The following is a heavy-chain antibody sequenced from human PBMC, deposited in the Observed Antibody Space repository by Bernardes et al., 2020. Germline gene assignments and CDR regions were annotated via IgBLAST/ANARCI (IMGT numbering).Heavy chain of an antibody. Sequence: ASLKVSCKASGYTFSHYGISWVRQAPGQGLEWMGWISAYNGNRDYAQKLQGRVTMTTDTSTSTAYMELRRLRSDDTAVYYCARRIYSSSSGLFDYWGQGTLVTVSS. CDR1: GYTFSHYG. CDR2: ISAYNGNR. V-gene: IGHV1-18*01. D-gene: IGHD6-6*01. CDR3: ARRIYSSSSGLFDY. J-gene: IGHJ4*02.